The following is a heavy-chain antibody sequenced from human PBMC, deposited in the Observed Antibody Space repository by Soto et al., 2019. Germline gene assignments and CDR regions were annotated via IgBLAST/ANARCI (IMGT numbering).Heavy chain of an antibody. Sequence: GGSLRLSCAASGFTFSSYAMHWVRQAPGKGLEWVAVISYDGSNKYYADSVKGRFTISRDNSKNTLYLQMNSLRAEDTAVYYCASGITMISADYWGQGTLVTVSS. CDR3: ASGITMISADY. D-gene: IGHD3-22*01. CDR1: GFTFSSYA. V-gene: IGHV3-30-3*01. J-gene: IGHJ4*02. CDR2: ISYDGSNK.